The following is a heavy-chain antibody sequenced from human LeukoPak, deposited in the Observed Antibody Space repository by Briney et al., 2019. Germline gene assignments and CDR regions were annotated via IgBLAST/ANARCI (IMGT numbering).Heavy chain of an antibody. CDR1: GGSFSGYY. Sequence: SETLSLTCAVYGGSFSGYYWSWIRQPPGKGLEWIGEIKHSGSTNYNPSLKSRVTISVDTSKNQFSLKLSSVTAADTAVYYCARDPSEWWYNLNWFDPWGQGTLVTVSS. CDR3: ARDPSEWWYNLNWFDP. J-gene: IGHJ5*02. CDR2: IKHSGST. D-gene: IGHD2-15*01. V-gene: IGHV4-34*01.